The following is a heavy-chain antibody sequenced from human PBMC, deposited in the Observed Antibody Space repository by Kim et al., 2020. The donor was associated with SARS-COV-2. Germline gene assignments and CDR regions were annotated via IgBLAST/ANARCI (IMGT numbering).Heavy chain of an antibody. J-gene: IGHJ3*02. CDR1: GFTFSSYA. Sequence: GGSLRLYCAASGFTFSSYAMSWVRQAPGKGLEWVSAISGSGGSTYYADSVKGRFTISRDNSKNTLYLQMNSLRAEDTAVYYCAKDMGVVPAAIGAFDIWGQGTMVTVSS. V-gene: IGHV3-23*01. CDR3: AKDMGVVPAAIGAFDI. D-gene: IGHD2-2*02. CDR2: ISGSGGST.